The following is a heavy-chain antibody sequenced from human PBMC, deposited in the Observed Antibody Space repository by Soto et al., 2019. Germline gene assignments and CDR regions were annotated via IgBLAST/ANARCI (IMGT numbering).Heavy chain of an antibody. Sequence: PGGSLRLSCEASGFTFSSYAMSWVRQAPGKGLEWVSAISGSGGSTYYADSVKGRFTISRDNSKNTLYLQMNSLRAEDTAVYYCAKDSSGYPGGYFDYWGQGTLVTVSS. V-gene: IGHV3-23*01. CDR2: ISGSGGST. J-gene: IGHJ4*02. CDR3: AKDSSGYPGGYFDY. CDR1: GFTFSSYA. D-gene: IGHD3-22*01.